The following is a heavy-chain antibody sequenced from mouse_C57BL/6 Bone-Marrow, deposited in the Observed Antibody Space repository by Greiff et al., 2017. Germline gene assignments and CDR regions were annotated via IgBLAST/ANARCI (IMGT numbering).Heavy chain of an antibody. V-gene: IGHV1-50*01. Sequence: VQLQQPGAELVKPGASVKLSCKASGYTFTSYWMQWVKQRPGQGLEWIGEIDPSDSYTNYNQKFKGKATLTVDTSSSTAYMQLSSLTSEDSAVYYSARDAYDYDGDYYAMDYWGQGTSVTVSS. CDR3: ARDAYDYDGDYYAMDY. CDR1: GYTFTSYW. J-gene: IGHJ4*01. CDR2: IDPSDSYT. D-gene: IGHD2-4*01.